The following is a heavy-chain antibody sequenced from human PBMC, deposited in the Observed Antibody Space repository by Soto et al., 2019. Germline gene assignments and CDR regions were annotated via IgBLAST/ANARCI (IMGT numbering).Heavy chain of an antibody. J-gene: IGHJ4*02. V-gene: IGHV1-18*01. CDR2: ISAYNGNT. D-gene: IGHD2-2*01. CDR3: ARDCSSTSCRSDFDY. CDR1: GYTFTSYG. Sequence: ASVKVSCKASGYTFTSYGISWVRQAPGQGLEWMGWISAYNGNTNYAQKLQGRVTMTTDTSTSTAYMELRSLRSDDTAVYYCARDCSSTSCRSDFDYWGQGTLVTVSS.